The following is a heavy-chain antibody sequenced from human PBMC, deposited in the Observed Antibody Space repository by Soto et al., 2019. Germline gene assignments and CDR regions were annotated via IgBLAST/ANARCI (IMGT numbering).Heavy chain of an antibody. CDR1: GGSISSSGFY. D-gene: IGHD6-13*01. Sequence: SETLSLTCTVSGGSISSSGFYWGWIRQPPGKGLEWIGTISYSGSTYYNPSLQSRVTISVDTSKNHFSLNLNSVTAADTALYYCARHMAAAGLNLFDYWGQGTLVTVSS. CDR2: ISYSGST. V-gene: IGHV4-39*01. CDR3: ARHMAAAGLNLFDY. J-gene: IGHJ4*02.